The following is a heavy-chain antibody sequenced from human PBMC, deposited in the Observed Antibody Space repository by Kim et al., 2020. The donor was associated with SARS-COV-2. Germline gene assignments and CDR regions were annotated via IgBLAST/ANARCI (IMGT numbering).Heavy chain of an antibody. CDR3: AKDQGIAAAGTPFDY. D-gene: IGHD6-13*01. V-gene: IGHV3-23*03. J-gene: IGHJ4*01. CDR1: GFTFSSYA. Sequence: GGSLRLSCAASGFTFSSYAMSWVRQAPVKGLEWVSVIYSGGSSTYYADSVKGRFTISRDNSKNTLYLQMNSLRAEDTAVYYFAKDQGIAAAGTPFDYLG. CDR2: IYSGGSST.